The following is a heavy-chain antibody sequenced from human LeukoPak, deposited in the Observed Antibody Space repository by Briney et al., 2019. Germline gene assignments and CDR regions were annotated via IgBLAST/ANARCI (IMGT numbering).Heavy chain of an antibody. J-gene: IGHJ4*02. Sequence: ASVKVSCKASGYTFTGYYMHWVRQAPGQGLEWVGWINPNSGGTNYPQKFQVRVTMTRDTSISTAYMDLSRLRSDDTAVYYCARRVSVAGSFYFDYWGQGALVIVSS. CDR3: ARRVSVAGSFYFDY. CDR1: GYTFTGYY. D-gene: IGHD6-19*01. CDR2: INPNSGGT. V-gene: IGHV1-2*02.